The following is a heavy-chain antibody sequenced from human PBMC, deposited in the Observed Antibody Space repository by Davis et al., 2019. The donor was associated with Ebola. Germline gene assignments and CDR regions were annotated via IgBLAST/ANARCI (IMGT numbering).Heavy chain of an antibody. CDR2: IYYSGST. V-gene: IGHV4-31*01. CDR3: AGGRIQLWGGPLGMDV. Sequence: SETLSLTCTVSGGSLSSGGYYCSWLRQHPVKGLEWTAYIYYSGSTYYNPSLKSPVTISVDTAKNQFSRKLSSVTAADTAVYYCAGGRIQLWGGPLGMDVWGQGTTVTVSS. D-gene: IGHD5-18*01. CDR1: GGSLSSGGYY. J-gene: IGHJ6*02.